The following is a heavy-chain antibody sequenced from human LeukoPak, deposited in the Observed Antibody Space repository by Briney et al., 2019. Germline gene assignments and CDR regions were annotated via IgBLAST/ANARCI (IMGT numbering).Heavy chain of an antibody. CDR3: ARDNGDPRTYFDY. V-gene: IGHV3-48*03. CDR1: RFTFSSYE. Sequence: GGSLRLSCAASRFTFSSYEMNWVRQAPGKGLEWISYISSSGSSIYYVDSVKGRFTISRDNAKNSLYLQMNSLRAEDTAVYYCARDNGDPRTYFDYWGQGTLVTVSS. D-gene: IGHD4-17*01. J-gene: IGHJ4*02. CDR2: ISSSGSSI.